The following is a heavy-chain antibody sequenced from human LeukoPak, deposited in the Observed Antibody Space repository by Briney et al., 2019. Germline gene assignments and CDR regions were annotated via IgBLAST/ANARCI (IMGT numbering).Heavy chain of an antibody. CDR1: GDSFSKYY. CDR2: IYYNGDT. Sequence: PSETLSLTCTVSGDSFSKYYWSWIRRPPGKGLECIGDIYYNGDTNYNPSLKSRVTMSVDTSKNQFSLKLSSVTAADTAVYYCARESVHYDFWSGSDYWGQGTLVTVSS. J-gene: IGHJ4*02. CDR3: ARESVHYDFWSGSDY. V-gene: IGHV4-59*12. D-gene: IGHD3-3*01.